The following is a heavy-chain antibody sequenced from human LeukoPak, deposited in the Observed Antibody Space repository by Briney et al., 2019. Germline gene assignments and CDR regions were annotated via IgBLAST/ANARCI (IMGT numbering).Heavy chain of an antibody. CDR2: ISGSGGST. D-gene: IGHD3-9*01. CDR3: ASLPAPGYFDWLDYFDY. V-gene: IGHV3-23*01. J-gene: IGHJ4*02. CDR1: GFTFSSYA. Sequence: GGSLRLSCAASGFTFSSYAMSWVRQAPGKGLEWVSAISGSGGSTYYADSVKGRFTISGDNSKNTLYLQMNSLRAEDTAVYYCASLPAPGYFDWLDYFDYWGQGTLVTVSS.